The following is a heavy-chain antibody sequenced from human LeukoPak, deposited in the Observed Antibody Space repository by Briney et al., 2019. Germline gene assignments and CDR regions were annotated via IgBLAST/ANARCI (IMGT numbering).Heavy chain of an antibody. Sequence: GPGKVSFKASCFTFSSYGISWGRKGPGQRAEWKGWVSAYNGNTNYAQKLQGRVTMTTDTSTSTAYMELRSLRSDDTAVYYCARGKGHSSGPGDFQHWGQGTLVTVSS. D-gene: IGHD3-22*01. J-gene: IGHJ1*01. V-gene: IGHV1-18*01. CDR2: VSAYNGNT. CDR3: ARGKGHSSGPGDFQH. CDR1: CFTFSSYG.